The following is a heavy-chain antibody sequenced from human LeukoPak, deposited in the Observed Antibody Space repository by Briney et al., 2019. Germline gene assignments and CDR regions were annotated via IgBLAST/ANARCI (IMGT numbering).Heavy chain of an antibody. V-gene: IGHV1-24*01. CDR3: VTGVLSPLDEYYFDY. J-gene: IGHJ4*02. D-gene: IGHD2-8*02. CDR1: GYTLTELS. Sequence: GASVKVSCKVSGYTLTELSMYWVRQAPGKGLEWMGGFDPEDGETIYAQKFQGRVTMTEDTSTDTAYMELSSLRSEDTAVYYCVTGVLSPLDEYYFDYWGQGTLVTVSS. CDR2: FDPEDGET.